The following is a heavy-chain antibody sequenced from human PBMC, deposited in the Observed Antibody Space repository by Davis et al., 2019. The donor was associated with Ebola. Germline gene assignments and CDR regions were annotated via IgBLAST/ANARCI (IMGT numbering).Heavy chain of an antibody. Sequence: PGGSLRLSCATSGFTLRYYGMHWVRQSPGKGLEWVAVIWYDGSNKYYADSVKGRFTISSDNSKNALYLQMNSLRAEDTAVYYWGRDRAMFRVGLIDYWGQGTLVTVSS. D-gene: IGHD3-10*01. J-gene: IGHJ4*02. CDR2: IWYDGSNK. V-gene: IGHV3-33*01. CDR1: GFTLRYYG. CDR3: GRDRAMFRVGLIDY.